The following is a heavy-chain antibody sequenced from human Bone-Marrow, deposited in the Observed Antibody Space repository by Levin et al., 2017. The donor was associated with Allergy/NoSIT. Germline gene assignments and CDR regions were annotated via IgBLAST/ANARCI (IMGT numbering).Heavy chain of an antibody. D-gene: IGHD5-18*01. V-gene: IGHV5-51*01. J-gene: IGHJ6*02. CDR3: ARLRRGYGYGTVLDYYYDGMDV. CDR2: IHPDDSET. CDR1: GYRFTSYL. Sequence: PGESLKISCQGSGYRFTSYLIAWVRQMPGKGLQWMGMIHPDDSETTYSPSFQGQVTISADKSMNTAYLQWFSLTASGTAKYYCARLRRGYGYGTVLDYYYDGMDVWGQGTTVTVSS.